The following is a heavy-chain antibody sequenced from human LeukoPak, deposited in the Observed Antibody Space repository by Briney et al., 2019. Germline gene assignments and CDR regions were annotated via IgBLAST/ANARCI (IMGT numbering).Heavy chain of an antibody. V-gene: IGHV3-23*01. CDR2: ISGSGGST. CDR3: AKFTGYSSSWPSDYYYYGMDV. Sequence: SGGSLRLSCAASGFTFSSYAMSWVRQAPGKGLEWVSAISGSGGSTYYADSVKGRFTISRDNSKNTLYLQMNSLRAEDTAVYYCAKFTGYSSSWPSDYYYYGMDVWGQGTTVTVSS. J-gene: IGHJ6*02. CDR1: GFTFSSYA. D-gene: IGHD6-13*01.